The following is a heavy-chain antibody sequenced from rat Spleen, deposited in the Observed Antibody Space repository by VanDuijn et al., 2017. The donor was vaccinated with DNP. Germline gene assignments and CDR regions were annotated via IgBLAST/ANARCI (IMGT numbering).Heavy chain of an antibody. D-gene: IGHD1-11*01. Sequence: EVQLVESGGGLVQPGRSLKLSCAASGITFSNSGMHWVRQAPKKGLEWVATIIYDGSRTYYRDSVKGRFTISRDNAKSTLYLQMNSLRSEDMATYYCVRWDYGMYGFDYWGQGVMVTVSS. J-gene: IGHJ2*01. CDR3: VRWDYGMYGFDY. CDR1: GITFSNSG. CDR2: IIYDGSRT. V-gene: IGHV5-7*01.